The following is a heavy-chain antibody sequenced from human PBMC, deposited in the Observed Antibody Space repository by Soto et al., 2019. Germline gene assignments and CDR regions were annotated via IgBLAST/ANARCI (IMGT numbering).Heavy chain of an antibody. CDR1: GDSISSYY. D-gene: IGHD6-19*01. Sequence: QVQLQESGPGLVKPSETLSLTCSVSGDSISSYYWSWIRQPAGKGLEWIGRIYISGDTNYNASLRSRVTMSVDTSKNQFSLKLSSVTAADTAVYYCAREYTETVAGPTPYYFDYWGQGTLVTVSS. V-gene: IGHV4-4*07. CDR3: AREYTETVAGPTPYYFDY. J-gene: IGHJ4*02. CDR2: IYISGDT.